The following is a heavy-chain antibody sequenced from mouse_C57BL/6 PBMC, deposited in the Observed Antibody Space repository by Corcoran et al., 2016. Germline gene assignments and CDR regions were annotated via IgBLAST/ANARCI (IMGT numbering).Heavy chain of an antibody. CDR2: IYPNNGGN. CDR1: GYTFTDYY. V-gene: IGHV1-34*01. CDR3: ARSRWLPWYFDV. J-gene: IGHJ1*03. D-gene: IGHD2-3*01. Sequence: EVQLQQSGPELVKPGASVRMSYKASGYTFTDYYMPWVKQSHGKSLEWIGYIYPNNGGNGYNQKFKGKATLTVYKSSSTAYMELRSLTSEDSAVYYCARSRWLPWYFDVLGTGTTVTVSS.